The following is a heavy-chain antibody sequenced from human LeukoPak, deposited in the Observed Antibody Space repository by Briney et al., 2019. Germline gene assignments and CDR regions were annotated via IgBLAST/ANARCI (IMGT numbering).Heavy chain of an antibody. D-gene: IGHD6-19*01. CDR2: MSYDGSNK. V-gene: IGHV3-30-3*01. Sequence: GRSLRLSCVASGFTFSSYAMHWVRQAPGKGLEWVALMSYDGSNKYYADSVKGRFTISRDNSKNTLYLQMNSLRAENTAVYYCARGGVYSSGSYYLYYFDYWGQGTLVTVSS. CDR3: ARGGVYSSGSYYLYYFDY. CDR1: GFTFSSYA. J-gene: IGHJ4*02.